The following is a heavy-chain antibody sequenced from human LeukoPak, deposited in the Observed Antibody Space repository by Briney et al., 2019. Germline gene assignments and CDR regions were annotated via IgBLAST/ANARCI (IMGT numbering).Heavy chain of an antibody. CDR3: ASSVGYDSSGYSDY. CDR1: GGSFSGYY. CDR2: INHSGST. J-gene: IGHJ4*02. Sequence: SETLSLTCAVYGGSFSGYYWSWIRQPPGKGLEWIGEINHSGSTNYNPSLKSRVTISVDTSKNQFSLKLSSVTAADTAVYYCASSVGYDSSGYSDYWGQGTLVTVSS. V-gene: IGHV4-34*01. D-gene: IGHD3-22*01.